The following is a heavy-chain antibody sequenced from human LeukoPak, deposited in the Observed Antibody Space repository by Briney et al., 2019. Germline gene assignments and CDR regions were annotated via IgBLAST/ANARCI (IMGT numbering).Heavy chain of an antibody. CDR1: GGTFSSYA. D-gene: IGHD6-19*01. V-gene: IGHV1-69*13. Sequence: ASVKVSCKASGGTFSSYAISWVRQASGQGLEWMGGIIPIFGTANYAQKFQGRVTITADESTSTAYMELSSLRSEDTAVYYCARASDGYSSGWESYYYMDVWGKGTTVTVSS. CDR3: ARASDGYSSGWESYYYMDV. CDR2: IIPIFGTA. J-gene: IGHJ6*03.